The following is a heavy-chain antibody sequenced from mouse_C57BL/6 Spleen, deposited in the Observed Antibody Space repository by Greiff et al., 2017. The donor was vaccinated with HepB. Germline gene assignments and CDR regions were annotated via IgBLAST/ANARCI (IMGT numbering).Heavy chain of an antibody. V-gene: IGHV1-69*01. Sequence: VQLQQSGAELVMPGASVKLSCKASGYTFTSYWMHWVKQRPGQGLEWIGEIYPSDSYTNYNQKFKGKSTLTVDKSSSTAYMQISSLTSEDSAVYSCARYIRIYWSFDVWGPGTTVTVSS. J-gene: IGHJ1*01. CDR2: IYPSDSYT. CDR1: GYTFTSYW. CDR3: ARYIRIYWSFDV.